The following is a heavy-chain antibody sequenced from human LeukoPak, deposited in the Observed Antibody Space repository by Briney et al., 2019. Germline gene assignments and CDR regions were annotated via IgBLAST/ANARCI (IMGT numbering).Heavy chain of an antibody. V-gene: IGHV1-18*03. D-gene: IGHD4-17*01. CDR3: ARDENYGIFFNVDY. CDR1: GYSFVLYG. CDR2: ISGSTGDT. J-gene: IGHJ4*02. Sequence: GASVKVSCKASGYSFVLYGISWVRQAPGEGPEWMGWISGSTGDTNYAQKFQGRVTMTADTSSSTVYMELRSLRLDDMAVYYCARDENYGIFFNVDYWGQGTLVTVSS.